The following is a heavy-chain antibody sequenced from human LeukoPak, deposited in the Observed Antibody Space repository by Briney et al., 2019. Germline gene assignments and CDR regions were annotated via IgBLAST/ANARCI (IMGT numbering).Heavy chain of an antibody. CDR2: FYASGST. Sequence: SSETLSLTCTVSGGSVSSGSYSWSWIRQPAGKGLEWIGRFYASGSTNYNPSLKSRVTISVDTSKNQFSLKLSSVTAADTAVYYCARGGNEMALDNYYYYYYMDVWGKGTTVTVSS. D-gene: IGHD5-24*01. CDR1: GGSVSSGSYS. J-gene: IGHJ6*03. V-gene: IGHV4-61*10. CDR3: ARGGNEMALDNYYYYYYMDV.